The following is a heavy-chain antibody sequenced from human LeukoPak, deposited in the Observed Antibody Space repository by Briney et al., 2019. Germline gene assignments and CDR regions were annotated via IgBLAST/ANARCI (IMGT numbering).Heavy chain of an antibody. Sequence: SETLSLTCTVSGGSISSYYWSWLRQPPGKGLEWIGYIYYSGSTNYNPSLKSRVTISVDTSKNQFSLKLSSVTAADTAVYYCARLPGYDILTGYLTPDYWGQGTLVTVSS. CDR1: GGSISSYY. J-gene: IGHJ4*02. D-gene: IGHD3-9*01. CDR3: ARLPGYDILTGYLTPDY. V-gene: IGHV4-59*08. CDR2: IYYSGST.